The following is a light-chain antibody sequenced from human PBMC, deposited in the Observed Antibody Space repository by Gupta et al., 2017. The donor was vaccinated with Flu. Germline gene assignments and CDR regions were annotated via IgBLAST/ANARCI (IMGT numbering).Light chain of an antibody. CDR1: NSRAKS. V-gene: IGLV3-21*02. CDR3: QVWDSSSGRV. CDR2: DED. Sequence: GRNNSRAKSVDWYLQKSGQAPVRVVHDEDDRPSAIPERFSDSKSGNTATLTLTRVEAGDEADYYGQVWDSSSGRVFGGGTKLTVL. J-gene: IGLJ3*02.